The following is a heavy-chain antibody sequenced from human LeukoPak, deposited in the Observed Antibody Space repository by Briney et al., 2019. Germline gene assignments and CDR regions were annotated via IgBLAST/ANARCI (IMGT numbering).Heavy chain of an antibody. J-gene: IGHJ4*02. Sequence: GGSLRLSCAASGFTFSTYAMSWVRRAPGKGLEWVSGISSSGGSTYYADSVKGRFTISRDNSKNTLFLQVNSLRVEDTAVYYCAKRVMAARSYFDYWGQGTLVTASS. CDR1: GFTFSTYA. CDR3: AKRVMAARSYFDY. D-gene: IGHD6-6*01. V-gene: IGHV3-23*01. CDR2: ISSSGGST.